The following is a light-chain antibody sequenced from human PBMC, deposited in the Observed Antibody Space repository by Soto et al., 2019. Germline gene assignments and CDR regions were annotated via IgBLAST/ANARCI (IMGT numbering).Light chain of an antibody. CDR1: SSNIGTYT. CDR3: AAWDDTLNGYVL. Sequence: QPVLTQPPSASGTPGQRVIISCSGSSSNIGTYTVNWYQHLPGTAPKLLIYSNNQRPSGVPDRFSGSKSGTSASLAISGLQSEDEADYYCAAWDDTLNGYVLFGGGTKLTVL. J-gene: IGLJ2*01. CDR2: SNN. V-gene: IGLV1-44*01.